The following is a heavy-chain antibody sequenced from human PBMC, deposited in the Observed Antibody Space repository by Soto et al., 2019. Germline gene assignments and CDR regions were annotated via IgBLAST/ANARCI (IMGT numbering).Heavy chain of an antibody. CDR3: ARDQGELRYFDWLSPHLHDAFDI. Sequence: GGSLRLSCAASGFTFSSYGMHWVRQAPGKGLEWVAVIWYDGSNKYYADSVKGRFTISRDNSKNTLYLQMNSLRAEDTAVYYCARDQGELRYFDWLSPHLHDAFDIWGQGTMVTVSS. D-gene: IGHD3-9*01. CDR2: IWYDGSNK. J-gene: IGHJ3*02. V-gene: IGHV3-33*01. CDR1: GFTFSSYG.